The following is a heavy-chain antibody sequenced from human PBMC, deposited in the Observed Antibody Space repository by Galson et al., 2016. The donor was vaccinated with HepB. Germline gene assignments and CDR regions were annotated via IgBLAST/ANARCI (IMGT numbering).Heavy chain of an antibody. Sequence: LRLSCAVSGFTFRSYSMTWVRPAPRGGLELVSTISIHSLYLYYADSLTGRFTISRDNAKNSVSLQMNNLRAEDTAVYYCTRDFCLGMPRGFDIWGQGTTVTVAS. D-gene: IGHD2-2*01. CDR1: GFTFRSYS. CDR2: ISIHSLYL. J-gene: IGHJ3*02. V-gene: IGHV3-21*01. CDR3: TRDFCLGMPRGFDI.